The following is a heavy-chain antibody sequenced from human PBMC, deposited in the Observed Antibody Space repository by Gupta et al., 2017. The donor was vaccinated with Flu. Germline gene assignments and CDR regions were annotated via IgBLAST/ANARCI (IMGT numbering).Heavy chain of an antibody. V-gene: IGHV3-21*01. J-gene: IGHJ4*02. D-gene: IGHD1-7*01. CDR3: ARLRVGGTGFIDF. CDR2: ISTSSRYI. Sequence: VRQAPGKGLEWVSSISTSSRYINYAESLKGRFTISRDDAKNSLYLQMNSLRAEDTAVYYCARLRVGGTGFIDFWGQGTLVTVSS.